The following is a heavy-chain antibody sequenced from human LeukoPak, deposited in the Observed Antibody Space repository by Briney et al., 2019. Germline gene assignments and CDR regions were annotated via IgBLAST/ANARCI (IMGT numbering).Heavy chain of an antibody. CDR3: AKDRSLRYFDWPPRGY. CDR1: GFTFSSYA. Sequence: GGSLRLSCAASGFTFSSYAMSWVRQAPGKGLGWVSAISGSGGSTYYADSVKGRFTISRDNSKNTLYLQMNSLRAEDTAVYYCAKDRSLRYFDWPPRGYWGQGTLVTVSS. V-gene: IGHV3-23*01. D-gene: IGHD3-9*01. J-gene: IGHJ4*02. CDR2: ISGSGGST.